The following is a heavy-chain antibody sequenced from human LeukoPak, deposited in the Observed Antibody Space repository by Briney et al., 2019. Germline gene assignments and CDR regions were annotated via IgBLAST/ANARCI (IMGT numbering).Heavy chain of an antibody. CDR2: ISWNSGSI. CDR1: GFTFDDYA. J-gene: IGHJ4*02. Sequence: GGFLRLSCAASGFTFDDYAMHWVRQAPGKGLEWVSGISWNSGSIGYADSVKGRFTISRDNAKNSLYLQMNSLRAEDTALYYCAKDSGRYCSGGSCSVYWGQGTLVTVSS. D-gene: IGHD2-15*01. V-gene: IGHV3-9*01. CDR3: AKDSGRYCSGGSCSVY.